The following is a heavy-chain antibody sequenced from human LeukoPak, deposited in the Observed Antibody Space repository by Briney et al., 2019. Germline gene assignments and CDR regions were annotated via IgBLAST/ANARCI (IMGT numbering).Heavy chain of an antibody. D-gene: IGHD6-13*01. CDR2: ISGSGGST. V-gene: IGHV3-23*01. J-gene: IGHJ6*03. CDR1: GFTFSSYA. Sequence: VGSLRLSCAASGFTFSSYAMSWVRQAPGKGLEWVSAISGSGGSTYYADSVEGRFTISRDNSKNTLYLQMNSLRAEDTAVYYCAKPLAAADPYYYYYYMDVWGKGTTVTVSS. CDR3: AKPLAAADPYYYYYYMDV.